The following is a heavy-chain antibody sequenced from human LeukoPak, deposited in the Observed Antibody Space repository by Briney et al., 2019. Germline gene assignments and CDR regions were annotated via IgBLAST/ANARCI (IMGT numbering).Heavy chain of an antibody. CDR1: GGSFSGYY. V-gene: IGHV4-34*01. Sequence: SETLSLTCAVYGGSFSGYYWSWIRQPPGKGLEWIGEINHSGSTNYNPSLKSRVTISVDTSKNQFSQKLSSVTAADTAVYYCARGRDSSSVPGRGWFDPWGQGTLVTVSS. CDR2: INHSGST. D-gene: IGHD6-13*01. J-gene: IGHJ5*02. CDR3: ARGRDSSSVPGRGWFDP.